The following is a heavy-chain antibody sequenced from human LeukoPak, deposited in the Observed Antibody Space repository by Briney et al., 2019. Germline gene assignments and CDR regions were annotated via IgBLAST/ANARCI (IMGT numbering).Heavy chain of an antibody. V-gene: IGHV3-23*01. J-gene: IGHJ3*02. CDR3: AKSCLLWFGELSASDAFDI. CDR2: ISGSGGST. Sequence: PGGSLRLSCAASGFTFSSYAMSWVRQAPGKGLEWVSAISGSGGSTYYADSVKGRFTISRDNSKNTLYLQMNSLRAEDTAVYYCAKSCLLWFGELSASDAFDIWGQGTMVTVSS. D-gene: IGHD3-10*01. CDR1: GFTFSSYA.